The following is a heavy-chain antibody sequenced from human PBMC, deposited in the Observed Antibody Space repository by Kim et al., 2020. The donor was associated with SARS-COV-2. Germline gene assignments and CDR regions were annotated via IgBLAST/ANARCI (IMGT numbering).Heavy chain of an antibody. V-gene: IGHV1-18*01. CDR2: ISAYNGNT. Sequence: ASVKVSCKASGYTFTSYGISWVRQAPGQGLEWMGWISAYNGNTNYAQKLQGRVTMTTDTSRSTDYMELRSLRSDDTAVYYCARDSDGVATCYNWGQGTLVTVSS. D-gene: IGHD5-12*01. J-gene: IGHJ4*02. CDR1: GYTFTSYG. CDR3: ARDSDGVATCYN.